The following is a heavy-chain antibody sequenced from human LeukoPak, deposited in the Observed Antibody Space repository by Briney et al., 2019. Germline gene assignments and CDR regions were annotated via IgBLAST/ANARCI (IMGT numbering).Heavy chain of an antibody. V-gene: IGHV4-39*07. CDR3: ARAHRDYGDYALDY. CDR2: IYYSGST. Sequence: PSETLSLTCTVSGGSISSSSYYWGWIRQPPGKGLEWIGSIYYSGSTYYNPSLKSRVTISVDTSKNQFSLKLSSVTAADTAVYYCARAHRDYGDYALDYWGQGTLVTVSS. CDR1: GGSISSSSYY. J-gene: IGHJ4*02. D-gene: IGHD4-17*01.